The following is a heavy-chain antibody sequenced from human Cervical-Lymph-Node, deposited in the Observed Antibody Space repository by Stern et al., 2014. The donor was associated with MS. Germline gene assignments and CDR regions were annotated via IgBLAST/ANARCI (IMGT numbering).Heavy chain of an antibody. J-gene: IGHJ4*02. CDR3: ARDPSRFGDNGYLDF. CDR2: ISHDGTNK. CDR1: GFTFSSFA. Sequence: QVQLVESGGGLVQPGKSLRLSCAASGFTFSSFAMHWVRQAPGQVLQWPAVISHDGTNKYYAASVKGRFTISRDKSNNAVYLQISSLRLDDTAVYFCARDPSRFGDNGYLDFWGQGTLVTVSS. D-gene: IGHD3-10*01. V-gene: IGHV3-30-3*01.